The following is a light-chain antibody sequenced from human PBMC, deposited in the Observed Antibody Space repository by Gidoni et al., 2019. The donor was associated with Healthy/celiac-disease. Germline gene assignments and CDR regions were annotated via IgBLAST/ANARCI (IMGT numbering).Light chain of an antibody. CDR2: AAS. Sequence: DIQMTQSPSSLSASVGDRVTITCRASQSISSYLNWYQQKPGKAPKLLIYAASSLQSGVPSRFSGSGSGTDFTITRSSLQPEDFATYYCKQSYQKTLGGGTKVEIK. J-gene: IGKJ4*01. CDR3: KQSYQKT. CDR1: QSISSY. V-gene: IGKV1-39*01.